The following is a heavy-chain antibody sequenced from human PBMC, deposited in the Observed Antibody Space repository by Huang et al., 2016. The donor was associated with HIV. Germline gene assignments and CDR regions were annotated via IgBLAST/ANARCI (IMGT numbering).Heavy chain of an antibody. J-gene: IGHJ4*02. CDR2: ISAYNCNT. CDR1: GYTFTSYG. V-gene: IGHV1-18*01. Sequence: QVQLVQSGAEVKKPGASVKVSCKASGYTFTSYGITWVRQAPGQVLDGMGLISAYNCNTNYAQKLQGRVTMTTDTSTSTAYMELRSLRSDDTAVYYCARRNTAMDLDYWGQGTLVTVSS. CDR3: ARRNTAMDLDY. D-gene: IGHD5-18*01.